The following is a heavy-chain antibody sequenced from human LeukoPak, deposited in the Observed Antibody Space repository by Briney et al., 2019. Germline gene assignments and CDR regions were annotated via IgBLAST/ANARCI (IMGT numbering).Heavy chain of an antibody. D-gene: IGHD3-10*01. CDR1: GGSISSGGYY. J-gene: IGHJ4*02. CDR2: IYYSGST. CDR3: ARTRTMVRGVILYYFDD. V-gene: IGHV4-31*03. Sequence: PSQTLSLTCTVSGGSISSGGYYWSWIRQHPGKGLEWIGYIYYSGSTYYNPSLKSRVTISVDTSKNQFSLKLSSVTAADTAVYYCARTRTMVRGVILYYFDDWGQGTLVTVSS.